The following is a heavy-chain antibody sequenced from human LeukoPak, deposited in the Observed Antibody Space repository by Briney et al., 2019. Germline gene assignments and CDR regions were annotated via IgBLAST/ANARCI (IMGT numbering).Heavy chain of an antibody. CDR1: GFTFSSYS. D-gene: IGHD2-15*01. J-gene: IGHJ5*02. V-gene: IGHV3-21*01. Sequence: GGSLRLSCAASGFTFSSYSMNWVRRAPGKGLEWVSSISSSSSYIYYADSVMGRFTISRDNAKNSLYLQMNSLRAEDTAVYYCARDRVVGTSHPGNWFDPWGQGTLVTVSS. CDR3: ARDRVVGTSHPGNWFDP. CDR2: ISSSSSYI.